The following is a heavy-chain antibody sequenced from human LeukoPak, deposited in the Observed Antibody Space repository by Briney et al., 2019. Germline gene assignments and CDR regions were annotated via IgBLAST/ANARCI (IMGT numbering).Heavy chain of an antibody. CDR2: ISPDGNNK. V-gene: IGHV3-30-3*01. Sequence: GGSLRLSCAASGFTFRSYSMHWVRQAPGKGLEWVAVISPDGNNKYYADSARGRFTISRDNPKNTLFLQINSLRAEDTAVYYCASRDYFDYWGQGTLVTVSS. CDR1: GFTFRSYS. J-gene: IGHJ4*02. CDR3: ASRDYFDY.